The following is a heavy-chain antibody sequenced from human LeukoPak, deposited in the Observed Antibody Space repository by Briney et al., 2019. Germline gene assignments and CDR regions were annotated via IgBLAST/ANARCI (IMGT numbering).Heavy chain of an antibody. D-gene: IGHD1-26*01. CDR3: ARAGRWEGRPHAFDI. CDR2: INHGGST. CDR1: GGSFSGYY. V-gene: IGHV4-34*01. Sequence: SETLSLTCAVYGGSFSGYYWGWIRQPPGKGLEWIGEINHGGSTYYNPSLKSRVTISVDTSKNQFSLKLSSVTAADTAVYYCARAGRWEGRPHAFDIWGQGTMVAVSS. J-gene: IGHJ3*02.